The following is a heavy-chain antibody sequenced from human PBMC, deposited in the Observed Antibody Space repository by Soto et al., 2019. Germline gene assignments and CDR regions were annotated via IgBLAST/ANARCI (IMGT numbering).Heavy chain of an antibody. CDR2: IYYSGST. Sequence: XTLSLSWTVSGGSISSGGYSWSCLRQPPGKGLEWIGYIYYSGSTNYNPSLKSRVTISVDTSKNQFSLKLSSVTAADTAVYYCARAPSSLLTNWFDPWGQGTLVTVS. CDR1: GGSISSGGYS. D-gene: IGHD3-10*01. CDR3: ARAPSSLLTNWFDP. J-gene: IGHJ5*02. V-gene: IGHV4-61*08.